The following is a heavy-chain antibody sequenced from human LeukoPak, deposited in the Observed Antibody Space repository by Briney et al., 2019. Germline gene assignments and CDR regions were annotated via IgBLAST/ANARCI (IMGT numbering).Heavy chain of an antibody. Sequence: PSETLSLTCTVSGVSISSSSYYWGWIRQPPGKGLEWIGSIYYSGSTYYNPSLKSRVTISVDTSKNQFSLKLSSVTAADTAVYYCARDLAGVPGGAFDIWGQGTMVTVSS. CDR3: ARDLAGVPGGAFDI. CDR1: GVSISSSSYY. J-gene: IGHJ3*02. CDR2: IYYSGST. D-gene: IGHD3-10*01. V-gene: IGHV4-39*07.